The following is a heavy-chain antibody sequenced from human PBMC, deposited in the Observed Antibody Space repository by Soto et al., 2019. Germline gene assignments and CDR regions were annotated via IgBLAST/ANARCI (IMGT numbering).Heavy chain of an antibody. D-gene: IGHD3-22*01. CDR3: ARAPGGYFDSSGYYSFAFDI. CDR2: INPNSGGT. Sequence: ASVKVSCKASGYTFTGYYIHWVRQAPGQGLEWMGWINPNSGGTGYAQKFQGWVTMTRDTSISTAYMELSRLTSDDTAMYYCARAPGGYFDSSGYYSFAFDIWGQGTMVTVSS. J-gene: IGHJ3*02. V-gene: IGHV1-2*04. CDR1: GYTFTGYY.